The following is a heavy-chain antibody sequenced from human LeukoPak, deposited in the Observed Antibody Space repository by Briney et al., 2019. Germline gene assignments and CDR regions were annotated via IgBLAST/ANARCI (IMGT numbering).Heavy chain of an antibody. V-gene: IGHV4-61*08. J-gene: IGHJ4*02. Sequence: PSQTLSLTCTVSGGSISSGGYYWSWIRQHPGKGLEWIGHFYYSGSTTYNPSLKSRVTFSVDTSRNQFSLKLTSVTAADTALYYCARGQGGNYYLNYFDYWGQGALVTVSS. CDR2: FYYSGST. CDR1: GGSISSGGYY. D-gene: IGHD1-26*01. CDR3: ARGQGGNYYLNYFDY.